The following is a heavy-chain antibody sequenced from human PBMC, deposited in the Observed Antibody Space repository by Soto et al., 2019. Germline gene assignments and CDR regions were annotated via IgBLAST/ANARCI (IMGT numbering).Heavy chain of an antibody. CDR1: GFTFSSYW. V-gene: IGHV3-7*01. CDR3: ARDGYSSGWFLNDY. Sequence: GSLRLSCAASGFTFSSYWMSWVRQAPGKGLEWVANIKQDGSEKYYVDSVKGRFTISRDNAKNSLYLQMNSLRAEDTAVYYCARDGYSSGWFLNDYWGQGTLVTVSS. J-gene: IGHJ4*02. CDR2: IKQDGSEK. D-gene: IGHD6-19*01.